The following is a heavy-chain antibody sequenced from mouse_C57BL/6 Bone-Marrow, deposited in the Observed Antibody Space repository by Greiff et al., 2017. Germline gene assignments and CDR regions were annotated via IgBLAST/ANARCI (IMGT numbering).Heavy chain of an antibody. CDR1: GFNIKDDY. CDR2: IDPENGDT. D-gene: IGHD1-1*01. J-gene: IGHJ1*03. Sequence: EVQLQQSGAELVRPGASVKLSCTASGFNIKDDYMHWVKQRPEQGLEWIGWIDPENGDTEYASKFQGKATITADTSSNTAYLQLSSLTSEDTAVYYCTTYYYGSHGYFDVWGTGTTVTVSS. CDR3: TTYYYGSHGYFDV. V-gene: IGHV14-4*01.